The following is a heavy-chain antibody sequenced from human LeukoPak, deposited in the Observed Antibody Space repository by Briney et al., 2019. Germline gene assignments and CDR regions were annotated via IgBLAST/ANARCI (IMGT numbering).Heavy chain of an antibody. CDR1: GFTFSSYE. D-gene: IGHD3-10*01. CDR2: ISSSGSTI. J-gene: IGHJ6*04. V-gene: IGHV3-48*03. Sequence: GGSLRLSCAASGFTFSSYEMNWVRQAPGKGLEWVSYISSSGSTIYYADSVKGRFTISRDNAKNSLYLQMNSLRAEDTAVYYCARGSIIMVRGVITDYYYYGMDVWGKGTTVTVSS. CDR3: ARGSIIMVRGVITDYYYYGMDV.